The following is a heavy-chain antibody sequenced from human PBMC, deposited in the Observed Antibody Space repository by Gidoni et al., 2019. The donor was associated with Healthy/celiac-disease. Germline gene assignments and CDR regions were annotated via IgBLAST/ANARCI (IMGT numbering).Heavy chain of an antibody. J-gene: IGHJ4*02. CDR1: GFTFSDYY. CDR2: ISSSGSTI. V-gene: IGHV3-11*01. CDR3: ARDRGRGSEMVRGVIEWD. D-gene: IGHD3-10*01. Sequence: QVQLVESGGGLVKPGGSMRLSCAASGFTFSDYYLSWIRQAPGKGLEWVSYISSSGSTIYYADSVKGRFTISRDNAKNSLYLQMNSLRAEDTAVYYCARDRGRGSEMVRGVIEWDWGQGTLVTVSS.